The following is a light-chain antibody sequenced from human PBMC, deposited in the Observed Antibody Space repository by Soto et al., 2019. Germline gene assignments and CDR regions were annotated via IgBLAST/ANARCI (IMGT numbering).Light chain of an antibody. CDR1: QSIVHY. CDR3: QPSYSTPPWK. CDR2: AAS. Sequence: DIQMTQSPSSLSASVGDRVTITCRASQSIVHYLNWYLQKPGKAPKLLIYAASNLQSGVPSRFSGSGSGTDFTLTISSLQPEDFATYFCQPSYSTPPWKFGQGTKVDIK. J-gene: IGKJ1*01. V-gene: IGKV1-39*01.